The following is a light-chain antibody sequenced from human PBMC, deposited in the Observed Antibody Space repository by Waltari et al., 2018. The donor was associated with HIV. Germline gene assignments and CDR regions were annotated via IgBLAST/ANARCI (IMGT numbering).Light chain of an antibody. CDR2: AAS. V-gene: IGKV1-39*01. J-gene: IGKJ3*01. Sequence: DIQMTQSPSSLSASVGDRVTITCRASQSISISLNWYQQKPGKAPKLLIYAASSLQSGVPSRFSGSAPGTDFTLTISSLQPEDFATYYCPQSYSTLFTFGPGTKVDIK. CDR3: PQSYSTLFT. CDR1: QSISIS.